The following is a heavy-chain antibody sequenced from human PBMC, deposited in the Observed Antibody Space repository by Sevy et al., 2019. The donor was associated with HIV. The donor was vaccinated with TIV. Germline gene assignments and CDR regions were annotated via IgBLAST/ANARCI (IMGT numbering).Heavy chain of an antibody. CDR1: GFTFSTYG. CDR3: AKDGGWYNYAPSDY. J-gene: IGHJ4*02. V-gene: IGHV3-30*18. CDR2: ISYDGFKT. D-gene: IGHD1-1*01. Sequence: GGSLRLSCAASGFTFSTYGTHWVRQAPGKGLEWVAVISYDGFKTYYADSMKGRFTISRDNSKNTLYLQMNSLRVEDTALYFCAKDGGWYNYAPSDYWGLGTLVTVSS.